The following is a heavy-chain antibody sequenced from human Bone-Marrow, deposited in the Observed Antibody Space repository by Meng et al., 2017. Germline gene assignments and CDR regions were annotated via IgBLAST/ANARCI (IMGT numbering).Heavy chain of an antibody. Sequence: GGSLRLSCAAFGFTFDDNTMYWVRQAPGKGLEWVSLTSWDGGSTYYEDSVKGRYTISRDNSKNSLSLQMNSLRTEDTALYYCARACGHDILTGYYYYGMDVWGQGTTVTVSS. V-gene: IGHV3-43*01. CDR2: TSWDGGST. J-gene: IGHJ6*02. D-gene: IGHD3-9*01. CDR1: GFTFDDNT. CDR3: ARACGHDILTGYYYYGMDV.